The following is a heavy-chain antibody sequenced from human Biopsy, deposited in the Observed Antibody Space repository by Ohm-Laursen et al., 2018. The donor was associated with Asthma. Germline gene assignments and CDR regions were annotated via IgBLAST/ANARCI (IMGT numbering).Heavy chain of an antibody. CDR2: IKHDGSEN. J-gene: IGHJ1*01. Sequence: SLRLSRAASVFPFGDYWMSWVRQVQGRGLEWVDNIKHDGSENNHVDSLKGRFTISRDNAKNSLYLQMNSLRAEDTAVYYCARTFHFWSPYHAEHYQLWGQGTLVTVSS. CDR3: ARTFHFWSPYHAEHYQL. CDR1: VFPFGDYW. D-gene: IGHD3-3*02. V-gene: IGHV3-7*01.